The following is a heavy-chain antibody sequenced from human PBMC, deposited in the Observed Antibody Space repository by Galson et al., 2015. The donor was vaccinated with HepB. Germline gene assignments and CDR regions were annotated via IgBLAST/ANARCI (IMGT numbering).Heavy chain of an antibody. Sequence: SVKVSCKVSGYTLTELSMHWVRQAPGKGLEWMGGFDPEDGETIYAQKFQGRVTMTKDTSTDTAYMELSSLRSEDTAVYYCALLWFGENTYARYYYYGMDVWGQGTTVTVSS. J-gene: IGHJ6*02. CDR3: ALLWFGENTYARYYYYGMDV. CDR2: FDPEDGET. D-gene: IGHD3-10*01. CDR1: GYTLTELS. V-gene: IGHV1-24*01.